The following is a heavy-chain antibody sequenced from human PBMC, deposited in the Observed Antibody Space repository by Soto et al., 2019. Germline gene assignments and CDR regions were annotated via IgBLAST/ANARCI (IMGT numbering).Heavy chain of an antibody. J-gene: IGHJ4*02. CDR1: GGSFSGYY. CDR3: ARSTMVRGVFSG. V-gene: IGHV4-34*01. CDR2: INHSGST. Sequence: PSETLSLTCAVYGGSFSGYYWSWIRQPPGKGLEWIGEINHSGSTNYNPSLKSRVTISVDTSKNQFSLKLSSVTAADTAVYYCARSTMVRGVFSGRGQGTLVTVSS. D-gene: IGHD3-10*01.